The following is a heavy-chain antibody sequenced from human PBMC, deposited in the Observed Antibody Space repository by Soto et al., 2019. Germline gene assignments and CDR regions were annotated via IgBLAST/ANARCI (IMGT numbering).Heavy chain of an antibody. D-gene: IGHD2-15*01. CDR1: GFTFSSYP. CDR2: IGAGADVT. Sequence: EVQLLGSGGGLVQPGGSLRLSCAASGFTFSSYPMTWVRQAPGKGLEWVSSIGAGADVTYYADSVKGRFTISRDNYKNTLLLQMNLLRADDKAVDYCAKYVTTCSGGTGHRNFDYWGQGTLVTVSS. V-gene: IGHV3-23*01. J-gene: IGHJ4*02. CDR3: AKYVTTCSGGTGHRNFDY.